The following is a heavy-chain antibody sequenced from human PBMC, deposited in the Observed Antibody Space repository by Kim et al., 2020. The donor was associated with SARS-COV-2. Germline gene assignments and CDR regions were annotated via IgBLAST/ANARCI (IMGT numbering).Heavy chain of an antibody. V-gene: IGHV3-74*01. J-gene: IGHJ4*02. D-gene: IGHD6-19*01. CDR3: ARDTWGSGYFDY. Sequence: SYADSVKGRFTISRDNAKNTLYLQMNSLRAEDTAVYYCARDTWGSGYFDYWGQGTLATVSS.